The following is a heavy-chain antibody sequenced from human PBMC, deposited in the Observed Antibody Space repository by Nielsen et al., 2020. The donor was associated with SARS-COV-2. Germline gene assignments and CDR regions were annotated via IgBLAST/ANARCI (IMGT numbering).Heavy chain of an antibody. CDR2: ISYSGST. CDR1: GGSISSYH. V-gene: IGHV4-59*12. Sequence: SETLSLTCTVSGGSISSYHWSWIRQSPGKGLEWIGNISYSGSTNYNPSLKSRVTISVDTSKNQFSLKLSSVTAADTAVYYCARDGATVTTYFDYWGQGTLVTVSS. J-gene: IGHJ4*02. CDR3: ARDGATVTTYFDY. D-gene: IGHD4-17*01.